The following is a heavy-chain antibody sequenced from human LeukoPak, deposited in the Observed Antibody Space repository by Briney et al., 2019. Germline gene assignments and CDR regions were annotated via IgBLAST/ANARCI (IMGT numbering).Heavy chain of an antibody. CDR2: ISAYDGNT. V-gene: IGHV1-18*01. CDR1: GYTFTSYG. CDR3: ARVNFLAAAGTYATYGWFDP. D-gene: IGHD6-13*01. J-gene: IGHJ5*02. Sequence: ASVKVSCKASGYTFTSYGISWVRQAPGQGREWRGWISAYDGNTNYAQKLQGRVTMTTDTSTSTAYMELRSLRSDDTAVYYCARVNFLAAAGTYATYGWFDPWGQGTLVTVSS.